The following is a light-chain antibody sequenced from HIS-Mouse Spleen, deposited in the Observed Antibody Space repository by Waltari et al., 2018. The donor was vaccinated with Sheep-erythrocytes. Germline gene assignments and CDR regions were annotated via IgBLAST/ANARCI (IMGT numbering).Light chain of an antibody. CDR3: CSYAGSSTPWV. J-gene: IGLJ3*02. Sequence: QSALTQPASVSGSPGQSITISCTGTSSDVGSYNLVSWYQQHPGKAPKLMIYEGSKRPPGVCNRFSGSKSGNTASLTISGLQAEDEADYYCCSYAGSSTPWVFGGGTKLTVL. CDR2: EGS. V-gene: IGLV2-23*01. CDR1: SSDVGSYNL.